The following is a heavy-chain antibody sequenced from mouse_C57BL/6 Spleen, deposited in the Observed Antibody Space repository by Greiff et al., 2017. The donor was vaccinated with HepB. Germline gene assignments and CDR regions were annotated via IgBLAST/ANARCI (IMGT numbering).Heavy chain of an antibody. CDR2: IHPNSGST. CDR3: ARWGLLYQAWFAY. J-gene: IGHJ3*01. Sequence: QVQLQQPGAELVKPGASVKLSCKASGYTFTSYWMHWVKQRPGQGLEWIGMIHPNSGSTNYNEKFKSKATLTVDKSSSTAYMQLSSLTSEDSAVYYCARWGLLYQAWFAYWGQGTLVTVSA. CDR1: GYTFTSYW. D-gene: IGHD2-12*01. V-gene: IGHV1-64*01.